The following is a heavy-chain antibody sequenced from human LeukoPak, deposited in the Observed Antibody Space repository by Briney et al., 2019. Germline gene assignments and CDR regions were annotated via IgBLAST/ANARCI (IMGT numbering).Heavy chain of an antibody. CDR1: GDSISGVNYY. V-gene: IGHV4-39*07. J-gene: IGHJ3*02. Sequence: SETLSLTCTVSGDSISGVNYYWGWIRQPPGKGLEWIGTIYYSGSTYYNPSLKSRVTISVDTSKNQFSLKLSSVTAADTAVYYCARDTSDAFDIWGQGTMVTVSS. CDR2: IYYSGST. CDR3: ARDTSDAFDI.